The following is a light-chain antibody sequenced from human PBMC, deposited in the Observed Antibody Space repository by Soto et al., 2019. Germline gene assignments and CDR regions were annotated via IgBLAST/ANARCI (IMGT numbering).Light chain of an antibody. J-gene: IGLJ1*01. CDR3: SSYAGSLYV. CDR2: EVS. Sequence: QSALSQPPSASGSPGQSVTISCTGTSSDVGGYNYVSWYQQHPGKAPKLMIYEVSKRPSGVPDRFSASKSGNTASLTVSRLQAEDEANYYCSSYAGSLYVFGTGTKVTVL. CDR1: SSDVGGYNY. V-gene: IGLV2-8*01.